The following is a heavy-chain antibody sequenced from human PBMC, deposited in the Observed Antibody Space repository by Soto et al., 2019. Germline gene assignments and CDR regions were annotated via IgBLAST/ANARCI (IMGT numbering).Heavy chain of an antibody. D-gene: IGHD2-15*01. CDR1: GFTFSSYA. J-gene: IGHJ6*02. CDR2: ISYDGNNK. V-gene: IGHV3-30-3*01. Sequence: QVQLVESGGGVVQPGRSLRLSCAASGFTFSSYAMYWVRQAPGKGLEWVAVISYDGNNKYYADSVKGRFTISRDNSTNTLDLQMNSLRAEDTAVYYCARAGCDGGSCYTLVGLRYGMDVWGQGTTVTVSS. CDR3: ARAGCDGGSCYTLVGLRYGMDV.